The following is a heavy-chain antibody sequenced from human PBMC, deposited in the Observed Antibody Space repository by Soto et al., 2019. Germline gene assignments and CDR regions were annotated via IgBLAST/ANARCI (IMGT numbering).Heavy chain of an antibody. CDR3: ARVGGVAARTFDY. V-gene: IGHV4-59*01. J-gene: IGHJ4*02. CDR2: LYYSGNT. D-gene: IGHD2-15*01. Sequence: PSETLSLTCTFSCGSIIPFYWSWVRQPPGKGLEWIGYLYYSGNTNYNPSLKSRVTISVDASKNQVSLRLTSVTAADTAVYYCARVGGVAARTFDYWGQGTVVPVSS. CDR1: CGSIIPFY.